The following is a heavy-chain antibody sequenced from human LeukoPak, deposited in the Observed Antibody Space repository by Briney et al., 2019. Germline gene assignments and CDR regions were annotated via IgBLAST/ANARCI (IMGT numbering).Heavy chain of an antibody. CDR3: ARERRSSGSYHDY. CDR1: GGTFSSYA. Sequence: SVKVSFTASGGTFSSYAISWVRQAPGQGLEWMGGIIPIFGTANYAQKFQGRVTITADESTSTAYMELSSLRSEDTAVYYCARERRSSGSYHDYWGQGTLVTVSS. CDR2: IIPIFGTA. D-gene: IGHD1-26*01. V-gene: IGHV1-69*13. J-gene: IGHJ4*02.